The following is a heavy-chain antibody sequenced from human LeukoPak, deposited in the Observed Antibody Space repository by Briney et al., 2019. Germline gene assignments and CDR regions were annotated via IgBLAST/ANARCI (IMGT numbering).Heavy chain of an antibody. CDR2: IYYSGST. V-gene: IGHV4-59*01. CDR3: ARRTNGSYDY. J-gene: IGHJ4*02. CDR1: GGSISSYY. Sequence: SETLSLTCTVSGGSISSYYWSWIRQPPGKGLEWIGYIYYSGSTNYNPSLKSRVTISVDTSKNQFSLKLSSVTAADTAVYYCARRTNGSYDYWGQGALVTVSS. D-gene: IGHD1-26*01.